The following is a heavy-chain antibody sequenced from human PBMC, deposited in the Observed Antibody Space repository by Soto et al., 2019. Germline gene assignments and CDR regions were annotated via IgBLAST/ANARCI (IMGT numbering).Heavy chain of an antibody. V-gene: IGHV3-11*06. CDR3: ARSGDNYNRLDY. Sequence: GSLRLSCAVSGFTFSDYYISWIRQAPGKGLEWISYSSNSGTFSRYADSVKGRFSISRDNTKNLLYLQMNSLRAEDTAVYYCARSGDNYNRLDYWGQGTPVTVSS. D-gene: IGHD1-1*01. J-gene: IGHJ4*02. CDR1: GFTFSDYY. CDR2: SSNSGTFS.